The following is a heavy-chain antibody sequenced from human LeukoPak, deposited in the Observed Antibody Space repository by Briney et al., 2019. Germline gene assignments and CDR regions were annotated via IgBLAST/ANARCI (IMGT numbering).Heavy chain of an antibody. CDR1: VGSFSGYY. V-gene: IGHV4-34*01. CDR3: ARQREGYFDL. J-gene: IGHJ2*01. CDR2: INHSGST. Sequence: SETLSLTCAVYVGSFSGYYWSWIRQPPGKGLEWIGEINHSGSTNYNPSLKSRVSISVVTSKNQFSLKLSSVTAADTAVYYCARQREGYFDLWGRGSRVTVSS.